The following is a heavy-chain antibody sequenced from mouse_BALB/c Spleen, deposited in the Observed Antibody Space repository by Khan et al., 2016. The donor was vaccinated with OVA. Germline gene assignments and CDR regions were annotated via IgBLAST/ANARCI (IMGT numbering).Heavy chain of an antibody. CDR3: ARSGYGSFGF. CDR1: GYTFTDYN. V-gene: IGHV1S29*02. J-gene: IGHJ3*01. Sequence: VQLQQSGPVPVKPGASVRTSCKASGYTFTDYNLDWVKQSHEKSLEWIGYIYPNNGDTGYNQKFKTKATLTVDISSSTAYMELRSLTSEDSAVYYCARSGYGSFGFWGQGTLVTVST. CDR2: IYPNNGDT. D-gene: IGHD1-2*01.